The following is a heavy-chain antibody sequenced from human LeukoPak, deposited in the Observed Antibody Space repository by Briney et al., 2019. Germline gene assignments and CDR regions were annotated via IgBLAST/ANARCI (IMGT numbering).Heavy chain of an antibody. Sequence: PGGSLRLSCAASRFTFSNYWMHWVRQAPGKGLEWVGRIKSKTDGGTTDYAAPVKGRFTISRDDSKNTLYLQMNSLKTKDTAVYYCTTDIGSSWSRVFDYWGQGTLVTVSS. J-gene: IGHJ4*02. V-gene: IGHV3-15*07. CDR1: RFTFSNYW. CDR2: IKSKTDGGTT. D-gene: IGHD6-13*01. CDR3: TTDIGSSWSRVFDY.